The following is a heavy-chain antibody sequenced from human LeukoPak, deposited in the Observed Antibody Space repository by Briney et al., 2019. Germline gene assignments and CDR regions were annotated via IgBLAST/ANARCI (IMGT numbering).Heavy chain of an antibody. V-gene: IGHV4-61*02. D-gene: IGHD3-22*01. CDR3: ARVDRYYYDSSGPYNWFDP. CDR1: GGSISSGSYY. CDR2: IYTSGST. J-gene: IGHJ5*02. Sequence: PSETLSLTCTVSGGSISSGSYYWSWIRQPAGKGLEWIGRIYTSGSTNYNPSLKSRVTISVDTSKNQFSLKLSSVTAADTAVYYCARVDRYYYDSSGPYNWFDPWGQGTLVTVSS.